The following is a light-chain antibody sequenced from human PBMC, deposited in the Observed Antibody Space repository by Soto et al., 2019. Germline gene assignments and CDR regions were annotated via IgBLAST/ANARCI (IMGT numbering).Light chain of an antibody. J-gene: IGKJ1*01. V-gene: IGKV3-15*01. Sequence: EIVMTQSPATLSVSPGERATLSCRASQSVASNLAWYQHKPGQAPRLLIYGASTRATGIPARFSGSGSGTEFTLTISSLQSEDFAVYYGQQYNNWRMWTFGQGTKVEIK. CDR2: GAS. CDR1: QSVASN. CDR3: QQYNNWRMWT.